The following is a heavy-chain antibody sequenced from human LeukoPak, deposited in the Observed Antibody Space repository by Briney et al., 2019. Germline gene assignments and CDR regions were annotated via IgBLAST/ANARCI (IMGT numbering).Heavy chain of an antibody. CDR2: IFPSGGEI. CDR3: ATYRQVLLPFES. J-gene: IGHJ4*02. V-gene: IGHV3-23*01. CDR1: GFTFSSYG. Sequence: PGGSLRLSCVASGFTFSSYGMSWVRQPPGKGLEWVSSIFPSGGEIHYADSVRGRFIISRDNSKSTLSLQMSSLRAEDTAIYYCATYRQVLLPFESWGQGTLVTVSS. D-gene: IGHD2-8*02.